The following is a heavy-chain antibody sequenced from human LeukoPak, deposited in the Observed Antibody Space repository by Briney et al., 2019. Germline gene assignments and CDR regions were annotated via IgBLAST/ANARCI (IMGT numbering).Heavy chain of an antibody. CDR3: ASNPEAVAGPFDY. CDR2: ISGSGGST. V-gene: IGHV3-23*01. CDR1: GLTFSSYA. J-gene: IGHJ4*02. D-gene: IGHD6-19*01. Sequence: GGPLRLSCAASGLTFSSYAMSWVRQAPGKGLEWVSAISGSGGSTYYADSVKGRFTISRDNSKNTLYLQMNSLRAEDTAVYYCASNPEAVAGPFDYWGQGTLVTVSS.